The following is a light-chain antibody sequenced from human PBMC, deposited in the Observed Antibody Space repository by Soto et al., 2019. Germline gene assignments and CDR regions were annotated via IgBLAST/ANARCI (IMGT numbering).Light chain of an antibody. J-gene: IGKJ4*01. CDR2: KAS. V-gene: IGKV1-5*03. Sequence: DIQMTQSPSTLSASVGDRVTITCRASQSISNWLAWYQQKPGKAPKLLIYKASSLESGVPSRFSGSGSGTEFTLTISSLQPDDFATYYCQQYDSYPLTFXGGTKVDIK. CDR1: QSISNW. CDR3: QQYDSYPLT.